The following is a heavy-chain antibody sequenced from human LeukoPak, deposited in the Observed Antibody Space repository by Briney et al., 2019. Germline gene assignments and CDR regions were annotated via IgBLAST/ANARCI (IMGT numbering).Heavy chain of an antibody. CDR2: IYYSGST. Sequence: SETLSLTCTVSGGSISRYYWSWIRQPPGKGLEWIGYIYYSGSTNYNPSLKSRVTISVDTSKNQFSLKTSSVTAADTAVYYCARDTGYDEGLNYWGQGTLVTVSS. V-gene: IGHV4-59*01. D-gene: IGHD2-15*01. J-gene: IGHJ4*02. CDR3: ARDTGYDEGLNY. CDR1: GGSISRYY.